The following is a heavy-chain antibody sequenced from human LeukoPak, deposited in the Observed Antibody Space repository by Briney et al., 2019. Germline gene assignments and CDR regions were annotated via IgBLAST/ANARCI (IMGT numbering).Heavy chain of an antibody. V-gene: IGHV1-3*01. CDR2: INAGNGNT. CDR1: GYTFTSYA. CDR3: AREHTAMAYAFDI. Sequence: ASVKVSCKASGYTFTSYAMHWVRHAPGQRLEWMGWINAGNGNTKYSQKFQGRVTITRDTSASTAYMELSSLRSEDTAVYYCAREHTAMAYAFDIWGQGTMVTVSS. J-gene: IGHJ3*02. D-gene: IGHD5-18*01.